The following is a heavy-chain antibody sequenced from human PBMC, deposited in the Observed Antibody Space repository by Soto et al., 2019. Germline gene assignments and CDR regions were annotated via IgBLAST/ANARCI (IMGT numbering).Heavy chain of an antibody. CDR2: IYHGGST. CDR1: GDSIRTTDW. V-gene: IGHV4-4*02. Sequence: PSETLSLTCAVSGDSIRTTDWWSWARQSPGKGLEWIGEIYHGGSTNYNPSLKSRVTISVDKSKNQFSLKMTSVTAADTAVYYCARDRRGNYGLRQNFHYWGQGILVTVSS. CDR3: ARDRRGNYGLRQNFHY. J-gene: IGHJ4*02. D-gene: IGHD4-17*01.